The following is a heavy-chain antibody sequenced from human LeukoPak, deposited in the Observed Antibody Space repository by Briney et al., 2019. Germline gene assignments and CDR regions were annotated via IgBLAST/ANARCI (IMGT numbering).Heavy chain of an antibody. CDR2: ISSGGISI. CDR1: GFTFSNYE. Sequence: PGGSLRLSCAASGFTFSNYEMNWVRQAPGKGLEWVSYISSGGISIYYTDSVKGRFTTSRDNAKNSLYLQMNSLRVEDTAVYYCARADGDGGNSGLDYWGQGTLVTVSS. CDR3: ARADGDGGNSGLDY. V-gene: IGHV3-48*03. D-gene: IGHD4-23*01. J-gene: IGHJ4*02.